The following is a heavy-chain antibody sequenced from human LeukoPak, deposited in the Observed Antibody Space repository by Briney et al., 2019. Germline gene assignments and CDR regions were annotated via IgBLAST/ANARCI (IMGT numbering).Heavy chain of an antibody. CDR1: GGSISSYY. D-gene: IGHD3-10*01. V-gene: IGHV4-59*01. J-gene: IGHJ6*03. CDR3: ARSYSNPPYYYYYYMDV. Sequence: SETLSLTCTVSGGSISSYYWSWMRQPPGKGLEWFGYMYYSGSTNYTPSLRSRVTISIDSSKNQFYLNLSSVTAADTAVYYCARSYSNPPYYYYYYMDVWGKGTTVTVSS. CDR2: MYYSGST.